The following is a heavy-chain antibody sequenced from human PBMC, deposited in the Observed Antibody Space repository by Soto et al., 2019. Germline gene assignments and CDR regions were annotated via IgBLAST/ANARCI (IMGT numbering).Heavy chain of an antibody. CDR3: ARDYASTSYGFDS. J-gene: IGHJ4*02. CDR1: GLTFSSYA. Sequence: VGSLRLSCAASGLTFSSYAMHWVRQAPGKGLEWVAVIWYDGSSRYYADSVKGRFTISRDNSENTLYLQMNSLRAEDTAVYYCARDYASTSYGFDSWGQGTLVTVSS. D-gene: IGHD2-2*01. CDR2: IWYDGSSR. V-gene: IGHV3-33*01.